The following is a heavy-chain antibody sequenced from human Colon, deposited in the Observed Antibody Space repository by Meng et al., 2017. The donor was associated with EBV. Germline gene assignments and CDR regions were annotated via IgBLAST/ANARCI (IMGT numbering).Heavy chain of an antibody. CDR1: VYTFTSYA. Sequence: VEQVPSVSEVKKPGASVKGSCKASVYTFTSYAMNWVRQAPGQGLEWMGWISAYNGNKNYAQKLQGRVTMTTDTSTSTAYMELRSLRSDDTAVYYCARNRPRGVATGANWFDPWGQGTLVTVSS. D-gene: IGHD5-12*01. V-gene: IGHV1-18*01. CDR3: ARNRPRGVATGANWFDP. J-gene: IGHJ5*02. CDR2: ISAYNGNK.